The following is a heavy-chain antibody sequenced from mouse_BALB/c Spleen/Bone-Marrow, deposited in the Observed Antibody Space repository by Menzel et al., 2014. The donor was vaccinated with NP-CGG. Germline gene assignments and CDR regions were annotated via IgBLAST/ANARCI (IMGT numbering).Heavy chain of an antibody. J-gene: IGHJ1*01. V-gene: IGHV1-39*01. CDR2: IDPYYGGT. CDR1: GYSFTAYN. D-gene: IGHD2-4*01. CDR3: TRDDSPYWWFDF. Sequence: EVKLLESGPELEKPGASVKISCKASGYSFTAYNMNWVKQSNGKSLEWIGSIDPYYGGTSYNQKFKGKATLTVDKSSSTAYMQIKNLAAEDSAVYYSTRDDSPYWWFDFWGAGTTVAVSS.